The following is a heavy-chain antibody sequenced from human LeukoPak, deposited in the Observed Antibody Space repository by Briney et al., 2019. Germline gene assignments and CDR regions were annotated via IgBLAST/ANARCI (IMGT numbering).Heavy chain of an antibody. CDR1: GFTFSSYS. D-gene: IGHD2-15*01. CDR2: ISSSSSYI. CDR3: ARASCSGGSCYSFFDY. J-gene: IGHJ4*02. V-gene: IGHV3-21*01. Sequence: GGSLGLSCAASGFTFSSYSMNWVRQAPGKGLEWVSSISSSSSYIYYADSVKGRFTISRDNAKNSLYLQMNSLRAEDTAVYYCARASCSGGSCYSFFDYWGQGTLVTVSS.